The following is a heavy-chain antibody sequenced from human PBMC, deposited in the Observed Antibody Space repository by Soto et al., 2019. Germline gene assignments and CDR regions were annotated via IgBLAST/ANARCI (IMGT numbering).Heavy chain of an antibody. Sequence: SETLSLTCTVSVGSISSYYWSWIRQSPGKGLEWIGYIYYSGSTNYNPSLKSRVTISVDTSKNQFSLKLSSVTAADTAVYYFSIQCYGGSDYLDSWGQGTLVTLST. CDR1: VGSISSYY. CDR2: IYYSGST. J-gene: IGHJ4*02. CDR3: SIQCYGGSDYLDS. D-gene: IGHD2-21*01. V-gene: IGHV4-59*08.